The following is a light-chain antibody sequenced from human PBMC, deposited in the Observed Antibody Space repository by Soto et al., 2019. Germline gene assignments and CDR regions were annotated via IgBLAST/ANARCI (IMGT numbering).Light chain of an antibody. V-gene: IGKV1-5*03. J-gene: IGKJ1*01. CDR3: QHYNSYWT. Sequence: DIQMTQSPSTLSASVGDRVTITCRASQSISSWLAWYQQKPGKAPKLLIYKASSLESGVPSRFSGSGSGTEFTLTISRLQPDDFATYYRQHYNSYWTFGQGTKVEIK. CDR1: QSISSW. CDR2: KAS.